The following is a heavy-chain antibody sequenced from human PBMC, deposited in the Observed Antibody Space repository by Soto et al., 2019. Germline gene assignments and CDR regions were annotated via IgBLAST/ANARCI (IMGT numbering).Heavy chain of an antibody. CDR3: ARGPMTTVTSDAFDI. V-gene: IGHV4-59*01. J-gene: IGHJ3*02. Sequence: PSETLSLTCTVSGGPISSYYWSWIRQPPGKGLEWIGYIYYSGSTNYNPSLKSRVTISVDTSKNQFSLKLSSVTAADTAVYYCARGPMTTVTSDAFDIWGQGTMVTVSS. CDR1: GGPISSYY. CDR2: IYYSGST. D-gene: IGHD4-17*01.